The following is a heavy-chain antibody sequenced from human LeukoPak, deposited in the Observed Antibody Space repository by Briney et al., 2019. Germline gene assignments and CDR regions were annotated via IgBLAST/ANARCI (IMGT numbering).Heavy chain of an antibody. CDR3: ARGAMVRGAILGPDY. CDR2: IYYSGST. CDR1: GGSISSYY. D-gene: IGHD3-10*01. Sequence: SETLSLTCTVSGGSISSYYWSWIRQPPGKGLEWIGYIYYSGSTNYNPSLKSRVTISVDTSKNQFSLKLSSVTAADTAVYYCARGAMVRGAILGPDYWGQGTLVTVSS. J-gene: IGHJ4*02. V-gene: IGHV4-59*01.